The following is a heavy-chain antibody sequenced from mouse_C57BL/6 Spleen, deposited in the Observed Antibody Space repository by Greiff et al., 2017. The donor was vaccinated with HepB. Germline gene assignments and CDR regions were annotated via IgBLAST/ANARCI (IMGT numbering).Heavy chain of an antibody. V-gene: IGHV1-50*01. J-gene: IGHJ2*01. CDR1: GYTFTSYW. CDR3: VAYYGSRAFDY. Sequence: VQLQQPGAELVKPGASVKLSCKASGYTFTSYWMQWVKQRPGQGLEWIGEIDPSDSYTNYNQKFKDKATLTVDTSSSTAYMQLSSPTSEDSAVYYCVAYYGSRAFDYWGQGTTLTVSS. D-gene: IGHD1-1*01. CDR2: IDPSDSYT.